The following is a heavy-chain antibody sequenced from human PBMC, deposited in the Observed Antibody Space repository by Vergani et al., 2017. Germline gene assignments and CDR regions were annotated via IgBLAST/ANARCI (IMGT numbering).Heavy chain of an antibody. J-gene: IGHJ3*02. D-gene: IGHD6-19*01. CDR3: TTGPLRSGLHDAFDI. CDR2: IKSKTDGGTT. V-gene: IGHV3-15*01. CDR1: GFTFSNAW. Sequence: VQLVESGGGLVKPGGSLRLSCAASGFTFSNAWMSWVRQAPGKGLEWVGRIKSKTDGGTTDYAAPVKGRFTISRDDSKNTLYLQMNSLKTEDTAVYYCTTGPLRSGLHDAFDIWGQGTMVTVSS.